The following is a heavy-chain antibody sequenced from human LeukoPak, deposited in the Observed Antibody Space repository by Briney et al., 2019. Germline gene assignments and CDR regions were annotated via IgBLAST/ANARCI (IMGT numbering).Heavy chain of an antibody. D-gene: IGHD3-22*01. Sequence: PSETLSLTCTVSGASIRTYYWSWIRQPPGEGLEWIGYISYSGSTNYIPSLKSRVTISVDTSKNQFSLELTSVTAADTAVYYCARHRGNGYDRDFDIWGQGTMVTVSS. V-gene: IGHV4-59*08. CDR3: ARHRGNGYDRDFDI. CDR2: ISYSGST. J-gene: IGHJ3*02. CDR1: GASIRTYY.